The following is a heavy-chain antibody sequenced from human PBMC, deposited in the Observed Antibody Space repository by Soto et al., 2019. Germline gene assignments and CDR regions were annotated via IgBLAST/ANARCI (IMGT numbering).Heavy chain of an antibody. CDR2: ISHDGSTK. V-gene: IGHV3-30*18. J-gene: IGHJ2*01. Sequence: QVQLVESGGGVVQSGRSLRLSCAASEFPFSSYGMHWVRQAPGKGLEWVAVISHDGSTKYYADSVKGRLTISGDNSNNTLYLQMDSLRAEDTAVYSCAKPFQRSGYYYDFWYCDLWGRGTLVTVSS. CDR1: EFPFSSYG. D-gene: IGHD3-22*01. CDR3: AKPFQRSGYYYDFWYCDL.